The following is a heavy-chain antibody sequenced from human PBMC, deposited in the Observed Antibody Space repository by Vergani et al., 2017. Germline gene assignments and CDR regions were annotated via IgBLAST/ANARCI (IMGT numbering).Heavy chain of an antibody. CDR2: IYYSGST. J-gene: IGHJ4*02. Sequence: QVQLQQWGAGLLKPSETLSLTCAVYGGSFSGYYWSWIRQPPGKGLEWIGSIYYSGSTYYNPSLKSRVTISVDTSKNQFSLKLSSVTAADTAVYYCARHPCSGGSCYPDYWGQGTLVTVSS. V-gene: IGHV4-34*01. CDR3: ARHPCSGGSCYPDY. CDR1: GGSFSGYY. D-gene: IGHD2-15*01.